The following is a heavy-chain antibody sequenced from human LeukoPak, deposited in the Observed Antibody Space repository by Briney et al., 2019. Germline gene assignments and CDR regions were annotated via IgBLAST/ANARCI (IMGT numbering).Heavy chain of an antibody. V-gene: IGHV3-33*01. CDR1: GFTFSSYG. CDR2: IWYDGSNK. Sequence: GGSLRLSCAASGFTFSSYGMHWVRQAPGKGLEWVAVIWYDGSNKYYADSVKGRFTISRDNSKNTLYLQMNSLRAEDTAVYYCARDSGSSWIFDYWGQGTLVTVSS. D-gene: IGHD6-13*01. CDR3: ARDSGSSWIFDY. J-gene: IGHJ4*02.